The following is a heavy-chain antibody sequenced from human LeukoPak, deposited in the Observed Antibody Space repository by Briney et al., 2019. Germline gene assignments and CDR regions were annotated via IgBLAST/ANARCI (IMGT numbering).Heavy chain of an antibody. CDR2: ISSSSSTI. CDR1: GLSVSSNF. V-gene: IGHV3-48*01. CDR3: ARDTRRGTFDP. Sequence: AGGSLRLSCAATGLSVSSNFMSWVRQAPGKGLEWVSYISSSSSTIYYADSVKGRFTISRDNAKNSLYLQMNSLRAEDTAVYYCARDTRRGTFDPWGQGTLVTVSS. D-gene: IGHD1-14*01. J-gene: IGHJ5*02.